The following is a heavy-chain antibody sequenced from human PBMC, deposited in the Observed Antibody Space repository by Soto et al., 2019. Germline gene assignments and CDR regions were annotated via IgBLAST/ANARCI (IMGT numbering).Heavy chain of an antibody. V-gene: IGHV4-30-4*01. CDR1: GGSISSGDYY. J-gene: IGHJ6*02. CDR3: ARETPRVRGYYGMDV. Sequence: QVQLQESGPGLVKPSQTLSLTCSVSGGSISSGDYYWMWIRHPPGKGLEWIGYIYYTGRTYYNQSLKSQVTISVATSKNQYSLKLSSVTAADTAVYYCARETPRVRGYYGMDVWGQGTTVTVSS. CDR2: IYYTGRT.